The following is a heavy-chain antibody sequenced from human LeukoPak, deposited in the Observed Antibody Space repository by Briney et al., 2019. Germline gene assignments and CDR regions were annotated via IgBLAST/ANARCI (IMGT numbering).Heavy chain of an antibody. V-gene: IGHV5-51*01. J-gene: IGHJ4*02. CDR3: ARQTAMGRSGDY. CDR2: IDPSDSET. Sequence: GQSLKISCKTSGYSFTSYWIGWVRQMPGKGLEGMGTIDPSDSETRYTPSFQGQVTISVDKSLPTAYLQWNSLKASNTAMYYCARQTAMGRSGDYWGQGTVVTVSS. D-gene: IGHD5-18*01. CDR1: GYSFTSYW.